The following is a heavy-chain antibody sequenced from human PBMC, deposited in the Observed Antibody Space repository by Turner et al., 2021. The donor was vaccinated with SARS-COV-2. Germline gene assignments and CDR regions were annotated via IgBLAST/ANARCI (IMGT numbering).Heavy chain of an antibody. Sequence: EVQLVESGGGLVKPGGSLRLSCAASGFTFSSNSMNWVRQAPGKGLEWGSSISSRISYIYSADSVKGRFTISRDNAKNSLYLQMNSLSAEDTAVYYCARDFYDFWSGYHSYNYGMDVWGQGTTVTVSS. CDR1: GFTFSSNS. CDR3: ARDFYDFWSGYHSYNYGMDV. J-gene: IGHJ6*02. V-gene: IGHV3-21*01. CDR2: ISSRISYI. D-gene: IGHD3-3*01.